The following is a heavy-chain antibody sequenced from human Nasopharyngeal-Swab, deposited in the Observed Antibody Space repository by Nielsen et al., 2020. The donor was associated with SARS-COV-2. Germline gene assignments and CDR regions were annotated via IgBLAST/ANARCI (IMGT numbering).Heavy chain of an antibody. CDR1: GFTFSTYS. Sequence: GGSLRLSCAASGFTFSTYSMNWVRQAPGKGLEWVSYISSSSRTIYYADSVKGRFTISRDNAKNSLYLQMNSLRAEDTAVYYCARDLVGGWFYWGQGTLVTVSS. J-gene: IGHJ4*02. CDR2: ISSSSRTI. CDR3: ARDLVGGWFY. D-gene: IGHD2-15*01. V-gene: IGHV3-48*01.